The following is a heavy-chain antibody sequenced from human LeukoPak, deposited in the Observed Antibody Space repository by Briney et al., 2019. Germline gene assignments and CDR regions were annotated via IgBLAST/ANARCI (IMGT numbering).Heavy chain of an antibody. V-gene: IGHV3-30-3*02. Sequence: GSLRLSCVASGISLRSYSVHWVRQAPGKGLEWVALTSHDESNKKYADSVRGRCTISRDNSRDTVFLQLSNLRHEDTAVYYCAKDDAAGAYRTDFWGPGTRVTVSS. D-gene: IGHD6-13*01. J-gene: IGHJ4*02. CDR2: TSHDESNK. CDR1: GISLRSYS. CDR3: AKDDAAGAYRTDF.